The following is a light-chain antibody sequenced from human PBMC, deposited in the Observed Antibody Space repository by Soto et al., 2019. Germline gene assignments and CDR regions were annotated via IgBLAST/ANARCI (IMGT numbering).Light chain of an antibody. CDR2: DNN. Sequence: QSVLTQPLSVSAAPGQKVTISCSGSSSNIGNNYVSWYQQLPGTAPKLLIYDNNKRPSGIPDRFSGSKSGTSATLGITGLQTGDEADYYCGTWDSSLSAGVFGPGTKVTVL. V-gene: IGLV1-51*01. J-gene: IGLJ1*01. CDR3: GTWDSSLSAGV. CDR1: SSNIGNNY.